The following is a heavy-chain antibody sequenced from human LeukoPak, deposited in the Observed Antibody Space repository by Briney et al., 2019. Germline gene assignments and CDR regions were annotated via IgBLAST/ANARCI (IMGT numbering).Heavy chain of an antibody. V-gene: IGHV3-7*01. Sequence: GGSLRLSCAASGFTFSDYYMNWIRQAPGKGLEWVARLHADGIERYFVDSVKGRFTISRDNAKNSLYLQMYSLRLDDTAVYYCARGGYSFDYLGQGTLVTVSS. J-gene: IGHJ4*02. D-gene: IGHD5-12*01. CDR3: ARGGYSFDY. CDR2: LHADGIER. CDR1: GFTFSDYY.